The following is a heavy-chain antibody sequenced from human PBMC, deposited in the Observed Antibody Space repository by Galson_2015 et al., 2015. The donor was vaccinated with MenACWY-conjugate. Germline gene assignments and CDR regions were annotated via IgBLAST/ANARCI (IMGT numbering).Heavy chain of an antibody. J-gene: IGHJ6*02. CDR3: ARDLERYWVSSLLF. V-gene: IGHV3-30*04. Sequence: SLRLSCAASGFTFSSYAMHWVRQAPGKGLEWVAVISYDGSNKYYADSVKGRFTISRDNSKNTLYLQMNSLRAEDTAVYYCARDLERYWVSSLLFWGQGTTVTVSS. CDR2: ISYDGSNK. D-gene: IGHD1-1*01. CDR1: GFTFSSYA.